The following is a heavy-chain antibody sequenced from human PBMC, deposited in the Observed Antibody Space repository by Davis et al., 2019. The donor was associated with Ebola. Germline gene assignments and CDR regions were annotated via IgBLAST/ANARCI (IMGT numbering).Heavy chain of an antibody. CDR2: IIPIFGTA. V-gene: IGHV1-69*05. D-gene: IGHD6-13*01. J-gene: IGHJ6*02. Sequence: SVKVSCKASGGTFSSYAISWVRQAPGQGLEWMGGIIPIFGTANYAQKFQGRVTMTRNTSISTAYMELSSLRSEDTAVYYCARARYSSSHQRYYYYYGMDVWGQGTTVTVSS. CDR1: GGTFSSYA. CDR3: ARARYSSSHQRYYYYYGMDV.